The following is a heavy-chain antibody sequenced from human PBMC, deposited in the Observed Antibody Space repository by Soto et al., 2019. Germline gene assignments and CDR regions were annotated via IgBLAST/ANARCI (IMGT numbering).Heavy chain of an antibody. Sequence: QVQLVQSGAEVKKPGSSVKVSCKASGGTFSSYAISWVRQAPGQGLEWMGGIIPIFGTANYAQKFQGRVTITADESTSTVYMGLSSLRSEDTAVYYCACPRSSYYYYGMDVWGQGATVTVSS. D-gene: IGHD6-6*01. CDR3: ACPRSSYYYYGMDV. J-gene: IGHJ6*02. V-gene: IGHV1-69*12. CDR2: IIPIFGTA. CDR1: GGTFSSYA.